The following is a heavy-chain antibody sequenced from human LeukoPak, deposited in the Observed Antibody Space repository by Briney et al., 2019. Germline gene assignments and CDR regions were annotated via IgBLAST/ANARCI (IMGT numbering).Heavy chain of an antibody. D-gene: IGHD3-22*01. CDR2: IEQDGSEK. V-gene: IGHV3-7*01. CDR1: GFTFRTYC. CDR3: AREEGYYDSSGYSYYFDY. Sequence: GGSLRLSCAASGFTFRTYCMTWVRQAPGKGLEWVANIEQDGSEKYYVDSVKGRFTISRDNDKNSLYLQMNSLRAEDTAVYYCAREEGYYDSSGYSYYFDYWGQGTLATVSS. J-gene: IGHJ4*02.